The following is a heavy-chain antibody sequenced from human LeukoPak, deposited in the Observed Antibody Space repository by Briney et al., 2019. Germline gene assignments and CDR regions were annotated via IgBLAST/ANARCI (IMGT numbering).Heavy chain of an antibody. Sequence: PGGSLRLSCAASGFIFTDAWMTWVRQAPGKGLEWVGRIRSKAVGGTTDYAAPLKGRFTVSRDDSKNTFYLEMNSLKTEDTAVYYCTTHRGISGTTDLDYWGQGTLVTVSS. J-gene: IGHJ4*02. V-gene: IGHV3-15*01. CDR1: GFIFTDAW. CDR2: IRSKAVGGTT. CDR3: TTHRGISGTTDLDY. D-gene: IGHD1-20*01.